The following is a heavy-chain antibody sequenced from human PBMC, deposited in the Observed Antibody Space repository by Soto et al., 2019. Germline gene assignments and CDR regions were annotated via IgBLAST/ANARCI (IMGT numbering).Heavy chain of an antibody. Sequence: PSETLSLTCAVSGGSISSSNWWSWVRQPPGKGLEWIGEIYHSGSTNYNPSLKSRVTISVDKSKNQFSLKLSSVTAADTAVYYCARNAGSYYDGMDVWGQGTTVTVSS. D-gene: IGHD3-10*01. V-gene: IGHV4-4*02. CDR1: GGSISSSNW. CDR2: IYHSGST. CDR3: ARNAGSYYDGMDV. J-gene: IGHJ6*02.